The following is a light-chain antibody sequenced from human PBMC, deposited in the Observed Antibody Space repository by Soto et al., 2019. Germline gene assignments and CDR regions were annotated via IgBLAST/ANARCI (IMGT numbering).Light chain of an antibody. J-gene: IGLJ2*01. CDR3: GTWDSSLSAVA. CDR2: DNN. CDR1: SSNIGNNY. V-gene: IGLV1-51*01. Sequence: QSVLTQPPSVSAAPGQKVTISCSGSSSNIGNNYVSWYQQLPGTAPKLLIYDNNKRPSGIPDRFSGSKSGTSATLGITGLQTGDEADYYCGTWDSSLSAVAFGRGTKVTVL.